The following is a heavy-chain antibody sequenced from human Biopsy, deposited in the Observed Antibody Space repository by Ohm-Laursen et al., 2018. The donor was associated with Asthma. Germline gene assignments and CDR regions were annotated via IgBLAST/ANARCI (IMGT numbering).Heavy chain of an antibody. CDR1: GGTFSNFA. J-gene: IGHJ6*02. D-gene: IGHD6-19*01. V-gene: IGHV1-69*13. CDR3: ARCQVGYSSGWSLLLKKIYYSGMDV. Sequence: SVTLSCKAPGGTFSNFAISWVRQAPGQGLEWLGGIMTVFGTTNYAQKFQGRVNITADESTSTAYMEVTSLRYEDTAIYYCARCQVGYSSGWSLLLKKIYYSGMDVWGQGTAVTVSS. CDR2: IMTVFGTT.